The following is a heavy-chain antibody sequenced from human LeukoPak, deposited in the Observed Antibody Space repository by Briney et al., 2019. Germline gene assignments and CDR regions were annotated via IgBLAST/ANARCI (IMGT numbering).Heavy chain of an antibody. Sequence: ASVKVSCEASGGTFSSYAISWVRQAPGQGLEWMGGIIPIFGTANYAQKFQGRVTITADESTSTAYMELSSLRSEDTAVYYCARSLAAGYDSMCFDYWGQGTLVTVSS. CDR3: ARSLAAGYDSMCFDY. V-gene: IGHV1-69*13. CDR1: GGTFSSYA. J-gene: IGHJ4*02. CDR2: IIPIFGTA. D-gene: IGHD5-12*01.